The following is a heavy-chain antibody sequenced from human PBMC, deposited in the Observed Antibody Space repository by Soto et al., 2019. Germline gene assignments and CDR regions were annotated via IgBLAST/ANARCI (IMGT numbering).Heavy chain of an antibody. D-gene: IGHD3-22*01. CDR1: GYSFTRYW. V-gene: IGHV5-51*01. Sequence: PGESLKISCKGSGYSFTRYWIGWERQMPGKGLEWMGIIYPGDSDTRYSPSFQGQVTISADKSISTAYLQWSSLKASDTAMYYCARSYYYDSSGYYYGPDAFDIWGQGTMVTVSS. J-gene: IGHJ3*02. CDR3: ARSYYYDSSGYYYGPDAFDI. CDR2: IYPGDSDT.